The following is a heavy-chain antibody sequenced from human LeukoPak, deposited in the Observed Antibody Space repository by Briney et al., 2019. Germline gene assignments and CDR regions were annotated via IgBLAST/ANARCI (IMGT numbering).Heavy chain of an antibody. CDR2: ISYSGGT. J-gene: IGHJ4*02. CDR3: ARVGDYYDSRAYYYNFDY. Sequence: SETLSLTCTVSGDSISSYYWSWIRQPPGKGLEWIGYISYSGGTNYNPSLKSRVTISVDTSKNQFSLKLTSVTAADTAVYYCARVGDYYDSRAYYYNFDYWGRGTLVTVSS. V-gene: IGHV4-59*01. CDR1: GDSISSYY. D-gene: IGHD3-22*01.